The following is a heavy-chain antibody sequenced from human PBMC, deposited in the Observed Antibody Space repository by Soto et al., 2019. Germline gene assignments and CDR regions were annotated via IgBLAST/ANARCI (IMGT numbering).Heavy chain of an antibody. Sequence: PGGSLRLSCAASGFTFSSYAMHWVRQAPGKGLEWVAVMSYDGSNKYYADSVKGRFTISRDNSKNTLYLQMNSLRAEDTAVYYCARAYYYYDSRAFDYWGQGTLVTVS. CDR2: MSYDGSNK. CDR3: ARAYYYYDSRAFDY. J-gene: IGHJ4*02. D-gene: IGHD3-22*01. CDR1: GFTFSSYA. V-gene: IGHV3-30-3*01.